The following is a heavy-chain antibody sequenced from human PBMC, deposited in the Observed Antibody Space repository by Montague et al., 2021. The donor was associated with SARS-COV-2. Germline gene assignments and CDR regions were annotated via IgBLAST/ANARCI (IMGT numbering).Heavy chain of an antibody. Sequence: SETLSLTCAVSGGFISSGNWWSWVRQPPGKGLEWIGYIYYSGRTNYNPSLKSRVTISVDTSKNQFSLKLSSVTAADTAVYYCARGGGSGYRYYFDYWGQGSLVTVSS. CDR1: GGFISSGNW. D-gene: IGHD3-22*01. CDR3: ARGGGSGYRYYFDY. V-gene: IGHV4-4*02. J-gene: IGHJ4*02. CDR2: IYYSGRT.